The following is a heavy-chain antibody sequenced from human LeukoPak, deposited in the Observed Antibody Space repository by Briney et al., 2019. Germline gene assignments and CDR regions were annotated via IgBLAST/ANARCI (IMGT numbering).Heavy chain of an antibody. V-gene: IGHV1-2*02. D-gene: IGHD2-21*02. J-gene: IGHJ2*01. CDR3: ARVCSGGGDCLINDWYSDL. Sequence: GASVKVSCKASGYTFTGYYMHWVRQAPGQGLEWMGWINPNSGGTNYAQKFQGRVTMTRDTSISTAYMELSRLRSDDTAVYYCARVCSGGGDCLINDWYSDLWGRGTLVTVSS. CDR2: INPNSGGT. CDR1: GYTFTGYY.